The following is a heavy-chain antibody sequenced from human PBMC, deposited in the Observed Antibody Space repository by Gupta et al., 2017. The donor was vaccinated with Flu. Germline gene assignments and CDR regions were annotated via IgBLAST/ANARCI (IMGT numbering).Heavy chain of an antibody. CDR2: INPHSGTT. V-gene: IGHV1-2*06. D-gene: IGHD2-2*02. CDR3: AREKYCSTTSCYRWFDP. J-gene: IGHJ5*02. Sequence: QVQLVQSGAEVKKPGASVKVSCKASGYTFTAYYIHWVRQAPGQGLEWMGRINPHSGTTNYEQKFQGRVTVTMDTSTSTAYMDLSRLRSDDTAVYYCAREKYCSTTSCYRWFDPWGQGTLVTVSS. CDR1: GYTFTAYY.